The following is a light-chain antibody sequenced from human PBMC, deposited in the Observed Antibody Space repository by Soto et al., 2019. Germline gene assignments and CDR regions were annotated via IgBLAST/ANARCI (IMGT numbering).Light chain of an antibody. V-gene: IGLV2-8*01. CDR3: TSYAGSNNFVV. CDR2: EVS. CDR1: SSDVGGYNY. J-gene: IGLJ2*01. Sequence: QSALTQPPSASGSPGQSVTISCTGTSSDVGGYNYVSWYQQHPGKAPKLMIYEVSKRPSGVPDRFSGSKSGNTASLTVSGRQAEEEDAYYCTSYAGSNNFVVFGGGTKLTVL.